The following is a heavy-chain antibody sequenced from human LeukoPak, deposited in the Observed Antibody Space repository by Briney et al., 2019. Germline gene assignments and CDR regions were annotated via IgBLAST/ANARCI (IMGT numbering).Heavy chain of an antibody. Sequence: GGSLRLSCAASGFTFSSYSMNWVRQAPGKGLEWVSSISSSSSYIYYADSVKGRFTISRDNAKNSLYLQMNSLRAEDTALYYCARGYSSRLYNWLDPWGQGTLVTVSS. V-gene: IGHV3-21*04. D-gene: IGHD6-13*01. CDR3: ARGYSSRLYNWLDP. CDR1: GFTFSSYS. CDR2: ISSSSSYI. J-gene: IGHJ5*02.